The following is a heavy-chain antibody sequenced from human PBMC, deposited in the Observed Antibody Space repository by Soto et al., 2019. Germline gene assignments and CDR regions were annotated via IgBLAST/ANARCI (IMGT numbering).Heavy chain of an antibody. CDR3: EKDRHNWNQGFFEY. D-gene: IGHD1-20*01. J-gene: IGHJ4*02. CDR1: GFTFSSYG. V-gene: IGHV3-23*01. CDR2: ISGSGGST. Sequence: PWGSLRLSCAASGFTFSSYGRSWFFQAPGKGLEWVSAISGSGGSTYYADSVKGRFTISRDNSRNTLYLQMNSLRAEDTAVYSCEKDRHNWNQGFFEYWGQGNLVTVSS.